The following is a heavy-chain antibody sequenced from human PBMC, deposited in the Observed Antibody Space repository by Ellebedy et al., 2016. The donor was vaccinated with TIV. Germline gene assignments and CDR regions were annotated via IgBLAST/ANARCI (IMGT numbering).Heavy chain of an antibody. CDR1: GYTFTSYH. CDR3: ARSYGDPDY. D-gene: IGHD4-17*01. V-gene: IGHV1-46*01. CDR2: INPSGGRK. J-gene: IGHJ4*02. Sequence: AASVKVSCKASGYTFTSYHMHWSRHAPGQGLVWMGLINPSGGRKSSAPKFQGRISMTRDRSTTTVYMELSSLRSEDTAVYYCARSYGDPDYWGQGTLVTVSS.